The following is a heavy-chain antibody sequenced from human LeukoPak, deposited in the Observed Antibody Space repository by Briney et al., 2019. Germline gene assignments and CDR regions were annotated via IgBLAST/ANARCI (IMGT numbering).Heavy chain of an antibody. CDR1: GFTLSSSA. V-gene: IGHV3-23*01. D-gene: IGHD4-23*01. CDR3: AKEHGGIHLGDAFDI. J-gene: IGHJ3*02. CDR2: ISGSGGST. Sequence: GGSLRLSCAASGFTLSSSAMSWVRQAPGKGLEWVSTISGSGGSTYYADSVKGRFTISRDNSKNTLYLQMNSLRAEDTAVYYCAKEHGGIHLGDAFDIWGQGTMVTVSS.